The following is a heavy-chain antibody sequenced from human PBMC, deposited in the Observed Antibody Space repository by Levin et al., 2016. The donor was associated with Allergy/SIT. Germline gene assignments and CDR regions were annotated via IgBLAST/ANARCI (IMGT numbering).Heavy chain of an antibody. CDR1: GFSLSTSGVG. J-gene: IGHJ4*02. D-gene: IGHD3-16*02. CDR2: IYWDDDK. Sequence: SGPTLVKPTQTLTLTCTFSGFSLSTSGVGVGWIRQPPGKALEWLALIYWDDDKRYSPSLKSRLTITKDTSKNQVVLTMTNMDPVDTATYYCAHSGRMITFGGVIVILDYWGQGTLVTVSS. V-gene: IGHV2-5*02. CDR3: AHSGRMITFGGVIVILDY.